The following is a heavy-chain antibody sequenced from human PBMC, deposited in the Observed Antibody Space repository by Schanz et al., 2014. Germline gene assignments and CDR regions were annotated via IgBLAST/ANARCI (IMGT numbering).Heavy chain of an antibody. CDR2: IYSTGKT. J-gene: IGHJ4*02. CDR1: GGSISSFY. V-gene: IGHV4-4*07. Sequence: QVQLQESGPGLVKPSETLSLTCTVSGGSISSFYWSWIRQPAGKGLEWIGRIYSTGKTNYNPSLTSRVTMSLDTFKNQFSLRLTSVTAADTAVYYCARQQTWEGIDHWGRGTLVTVSS. D-gene: IGHD1-26*01. CDR3: ARQQTWEGIDH.